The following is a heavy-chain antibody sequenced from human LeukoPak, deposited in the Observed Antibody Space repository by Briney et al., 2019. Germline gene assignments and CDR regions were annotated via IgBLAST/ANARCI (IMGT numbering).Heavy chain of an antibody. D-gene: IGHD6-6*01. J-gene: IGHJ3*02. CDR1: GGSISRYY. Sequence: PSETLSLTCTVSGGSISRYYWSWIRQPPGKGLEWIGYIYYSGSTNYNPSLKSRVTISVDTSKNQFSLKLSSVTAADTAVYYCARDWYSSSSGTFDIWGQGTMVTVSS. CDR3: ARDWYSSSSGTFDI. CDR2: IYYSGST. V-gene: IGHV4-59*01.